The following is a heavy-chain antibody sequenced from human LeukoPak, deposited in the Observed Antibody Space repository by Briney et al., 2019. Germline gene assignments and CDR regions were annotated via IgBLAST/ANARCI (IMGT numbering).Heavy chain of an antibody. Sequence: GESLKISCKGSGYNFTSYWIGWVRPLPGKGLEWMGIIYPGDSDTRYSPSFQGQVTISADKSISTAYLQWSSLKASDTAMYYCARQRITMVRGVKQCYFDYWGQGTLVTVSS. CDR2: IYPGDSDT. V-gene: IGHV5-51*01. CDR3: ARQRITMVRGVKQCYFDY. D-gene: IGHD3-10*01. J-gene: IGHJ4*02. CDR1: GYNFTSYW.